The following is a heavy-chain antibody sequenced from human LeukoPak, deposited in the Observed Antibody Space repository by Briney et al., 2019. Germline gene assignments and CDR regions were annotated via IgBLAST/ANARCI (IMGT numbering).Heavy chain of an antibody. Sequence: SETLSLTCTVSGGSISSSSYYWGWIRQPPGKGLEWIGSIYYSGSTYYNPSLKSRVTISVDTSKNQFSLKLSSVTAADTAVYYCARDEVGDWATPWGGVGYWGQGTLVTVSS. J-gene: IGHJ4*02. CDR2: IYYSGST. V-gene: IGHV4-39*07. CDR1: GGSISSSSYY. CDR3: ARDEVGDWATPWGGVGY. D-gene: IGHD3-10*01.